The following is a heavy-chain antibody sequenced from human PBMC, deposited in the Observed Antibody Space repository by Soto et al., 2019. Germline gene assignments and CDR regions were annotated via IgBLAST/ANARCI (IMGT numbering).Heavy chain of an antibody. CDR2: ISSSSSTI. CDR3: AREALLNWFDP. Sequence: EVQLVASGGGLVQPGGSLRLSCAASGFTFSSYSMNWVRQAPGKGLEWVSYISSSSSTIYYADSVKGRFTISRDNAKNSLYLEMNSLRAEDTAVYYCAREALLNWFDPWGQVTLVTVSS. V-gene: IGHV3-48*01. J-gene: IGHJ5*02. D-gene: IGHD2-15*01. CDR1: GFTFSSYS.